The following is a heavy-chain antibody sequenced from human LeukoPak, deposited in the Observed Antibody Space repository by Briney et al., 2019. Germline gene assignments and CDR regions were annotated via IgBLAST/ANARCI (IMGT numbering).Heavy chain of an antibody. CDR1: GYTFTDYY. CDR2: VDPEDGET. J-gene: IGHJ4*02. D-gene: IGHD6-6*01. V-gene: IGHV1-69-2*01. CDR3: ATNGYSSSSGTLFDY. Sequence: ASVKISCKVSGYTFTDYYMHWVQQAPGKGLECMGLVDPEDGETIYAEKFQGRVTITADTSTDTAYMELSSLRSEDTAVYYCATNGYSSSSGTLFDYWGQGTLVTVSS.